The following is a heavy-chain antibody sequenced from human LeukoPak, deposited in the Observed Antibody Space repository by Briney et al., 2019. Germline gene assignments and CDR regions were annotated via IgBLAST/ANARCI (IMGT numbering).Heavy chain of an antibody. Sequence: SETLSLTCAVYGGSFSGYYWSWIRQPPGKGLEWIGEINHSGSTNYNPSLKSRVTISVDTSKNQFSLKLSSVTAADTAVYYCARGHDSSGWYFDYWGRGTLVTVSS. D-gene: IGHD6-19*01. CDR3: ARGHDSSGWYFDY. J-gene: IGHJ4*02. CDR1: GGSFSGYY. CDR2: INHSGST. V-gene: IGHV4-34*01.